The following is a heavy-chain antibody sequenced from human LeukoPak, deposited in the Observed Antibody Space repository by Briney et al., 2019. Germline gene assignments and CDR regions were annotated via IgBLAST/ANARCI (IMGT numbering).Heavy chain of an antibody. CDR3: ARNPAGIGDY. V-gene: IGHV3-48*02. CDR1: XXXXXXXX. D-gene: IGHD1-26*01. J-gene: IGHJ4*02. CDR2: IXSXSXIX. Sequence: PGGSLRLSCAAXXXXXXXXXXXXVXXXXXXXXXXVXXIXSXSXIXYYAASLXGXSTVSRDNAKDSLYPQMNSLKDXDTAVYYCARNPAGIGDYLGQGTLVTVSS.